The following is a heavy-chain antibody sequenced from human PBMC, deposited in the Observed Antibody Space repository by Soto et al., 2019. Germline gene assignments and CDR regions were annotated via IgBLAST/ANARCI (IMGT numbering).Heavy chain of an antibody. V-gene: IGHV4-31*03. CDR1: GDSMSSGAYY. D-gene: IGHD3-22*01. J-gene: IGHJ4*02. Sequence: SETLSLTCSVSGDSMSSGAYYWNWIHQHPGKGLEWIAYIYYSGNTYYNPSLRSRINISVDTSKSQFSLKLTSVTDADTAVYYCASSYSGYLDNWGQGTLVTVSS. CDR2: IYYSGNT. CDR3: ASSYSGYLDN.